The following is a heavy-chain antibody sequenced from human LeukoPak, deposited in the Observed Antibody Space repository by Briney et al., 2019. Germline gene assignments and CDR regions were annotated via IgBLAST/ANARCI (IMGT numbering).Heavy chain of an antibody. CDR2: ISSSSSYI. V-gene: IGHV3-21*01. Sequence: KTGGSLRLSCAASGFTFSSYSMNWVRQAPGKGLEWVSSISSSSSYIYYADSVKGRFTISRDNAKNSLYLQMNSLRAEDTAVYYCARDAGITMIVVVISSYYYGMDVWGQGTTVTVSS. D-gene: IGHD3-22*01. J-gene: IGHJ6*02. CDR3: ARDAGITMIVVVISSYYYGMDV. CDR1: GFTFSSYS.